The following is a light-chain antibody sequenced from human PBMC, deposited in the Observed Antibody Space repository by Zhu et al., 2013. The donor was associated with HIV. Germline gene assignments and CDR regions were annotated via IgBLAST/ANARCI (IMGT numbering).Light chain of an antibody. CDR3: MQTIQLPGT. V-gene: IGKV2-30*02. CDR2: KVS. CDR1: QSLVHSDGNTY. Sequence: DVVMTQSPLSLPVTLGQPASISCRSSQSLVHSDGNTYLNWFQQRPGQSPRRLIYKVSNRDSGVPDRFSGSGSGTDFTLKISRVEAEDVGVYYCMQTIQLPGTFGQGTKVEVK. J-gene: IGKJ1*01.